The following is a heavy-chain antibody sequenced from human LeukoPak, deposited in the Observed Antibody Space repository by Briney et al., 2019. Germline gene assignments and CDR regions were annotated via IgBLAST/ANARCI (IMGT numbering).Heavy chain of an antibody. J-gene: IGHJ4*02. CDR2: IYPGDSDT. D-gene: IGHD6-19*01. CDR1: EYYFTSYR. V-gene: IGHV5-51*01. CDR3: ARPPLWNSGWYGGLNY. Sequence: GESLKISCKGSEYYFTSYRIIWVRQMPGKGLEWMGTIYPGDSDTRYSPSFQGQVTISADKSISTAYLQWSSLKASDTAMYYCARPPLWNSGWYGGLNYWGQGTLVTVSS.